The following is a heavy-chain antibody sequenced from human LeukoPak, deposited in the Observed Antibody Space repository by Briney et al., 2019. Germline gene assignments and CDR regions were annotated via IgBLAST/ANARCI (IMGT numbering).Heavy chain of an antibody. V-gene: IGHV1-18*01. Sequence: ASVKVSCEASGYTFTSYGISWVQQAPGQGLEWMGWISAYNGNTNYAQKLQGRVTMTTDTSTSTAYMELRRLRSDDTAVYYCARENKLVSFDYWGQGTLVTVSS. CDR2: ISAYNGNT. J-gene: IGHJ4*02. CDR1: GYTFTSYG. CDR3: ARENKLVSFDY. D-gene: IGHD1/OR15-1a*01.